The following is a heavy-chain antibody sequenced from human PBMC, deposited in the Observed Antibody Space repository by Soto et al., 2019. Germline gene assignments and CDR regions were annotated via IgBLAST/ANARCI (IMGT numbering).Heavy chain of an antibody. CDR2: ISDNGGTT. D-gene: IGHD3-10*01. CDR3: AREAETYYYGSGSPATYNGMDF. V-gene: IGHV3-23*01. Sequence: PGGSLRLSCAASEFTFSNEAMSWVRQAPGKGLEWVSSISDNGGTTYYADSVKGRFTISRDNSKNTLYLQMNSLRAEDTAVYYCAREAETYYYGSGSPATYNGMDFWGQGTTVTVSS. J-gene: IGHJ6*02. CDR1: EFTFSNEA.